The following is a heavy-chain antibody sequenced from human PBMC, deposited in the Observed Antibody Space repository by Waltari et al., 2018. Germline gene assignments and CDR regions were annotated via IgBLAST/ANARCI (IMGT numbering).Heavy chain of an antibody. D-gene: IGHD6-19*01. CDR1: GFPFSSYC. V-gene: IGHV3-7*04. J-gene: IGHJ4*02. CDR3: ARVYSSGWLDY. CDR2: IKQDGSEK. Sequence: EVQLVESGGGLFQPGGSLRLSCAASGFPFSSYCMSLVRQAPGKGLEWVANIKQDGSEKYYVESVKGRFTISRDNAKNSLYLQMNSLRAEDTAVYYCARVYSSGWLDYWGQGTLVTVSS.